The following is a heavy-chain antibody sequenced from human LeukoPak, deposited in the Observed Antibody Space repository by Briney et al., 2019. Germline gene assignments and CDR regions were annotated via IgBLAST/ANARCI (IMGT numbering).Heavy chain of an antibody. J-gene: IGHJ6*04. Sequence: GSLILSCAASGFTFSNTWMSWVRQAPGKGLEWVGRIKSKTDGGTTDYAAPVKGRFTISRDDSKNTLYLQMNSLKTEDTAVYYCTTRITMVRGPDVWGKGTTVTVSS. CDR2: IKSKTDGGTT. CDR1: GFTFSNTW. V-gene: IGHV3-15*01. D-gene: IGHD3-10*01. CDR3: TTRITMVRGPDV.